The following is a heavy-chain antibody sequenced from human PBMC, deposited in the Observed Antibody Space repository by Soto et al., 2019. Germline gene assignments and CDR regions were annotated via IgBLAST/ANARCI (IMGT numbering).Heavy chain of an antibody. CDR2: IYYSGSS. CDR3: ARSPGNRRSVGATTFDY. D-gene: IGHD1-26*01. V-gene: IGHV4-39*01. CDR1: GGSISSSTYY. J-gene: IGHJ4*02. Sequence: QLQLQESGPGLVKPSETLSLTCTVSGGSISSSTYYWGWIRQPPGKGLEWIGSIYYSGSSYYTPSLRGRVPLSVGPSPSLFSLPLCSVTAADTAVYYCARSPGNRRSVGATTFDYWGQGTLVTVSS.